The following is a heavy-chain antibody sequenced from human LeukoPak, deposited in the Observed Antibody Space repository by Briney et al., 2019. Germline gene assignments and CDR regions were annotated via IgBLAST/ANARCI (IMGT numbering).Heavy chain of an antibody. CDR2: ILDDGTVK. CDR1: GFSFTAYA. Sequence: GGSLRLSCAASGFSFTAYAMSWFRQAPGKGLEWVANILDDGTVKNYVDSVKGRFTISRDDARNSVSLQLTRLRADDTALYYCARGRGWVDHWGQGTLVTVSS. CDR3: ARGRGWVDH. V-gene: IGHV3-7*01. D-gene: IGHD3-16*01. J-gene: IGHJ4*02.